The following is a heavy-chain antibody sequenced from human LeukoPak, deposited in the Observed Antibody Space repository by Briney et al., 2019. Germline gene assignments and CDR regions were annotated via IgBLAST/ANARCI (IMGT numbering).Heavy chain of an antibody. D-gene: IGHD7-27*01. V-gene: IGHV3-48*03. CDR3: ARDGDLAPDVPFDY. CDR1: GFTFSSYE. CDR2: ISSSGSTK. Sequence: GGSLRLSCAASGFTFSSYEMNWVRQAPGKGLEWVSYISSSGSTKYYVDSVKGRFTISRDNAKNSLYLQMNSLRAADTAVYYCARDGDLAPDVPFDYWGQGTLVTVSS. J-gene: IGHJ4*02.